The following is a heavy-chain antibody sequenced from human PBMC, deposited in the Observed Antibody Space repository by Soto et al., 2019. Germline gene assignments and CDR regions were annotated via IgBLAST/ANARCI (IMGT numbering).Heavy chain of an antibody. CDR3: ARARDGYNFLYEPT. V-gene: IGHV3-53*01. D-gene: IGHD5-12*01. J-gene: IGHJ4*02. Sequence: GGSLRLSCAASGFTVSSNYMSWVRQAPGKGLEWVSVIYSGGKTDYADSVKGRFTISRDNSKRTVYLQMNSLRAEDTGVYYCARARDGYNFLYEPTWRQRTLVTVSS. CDR2: IYSGGKT. CDR1: GFTVSSNY.